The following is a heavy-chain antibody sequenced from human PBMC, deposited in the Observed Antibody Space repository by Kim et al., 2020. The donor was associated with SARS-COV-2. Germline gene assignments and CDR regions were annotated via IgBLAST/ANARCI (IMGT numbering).Heavy chain of an antibody. Sequence: NPTLKSRVTISVDTSKNQFSLKLSSVTAADTAVYYCARGGRDTAMVVDYWGQGTLVTVSS. J-gene: IGHJ4*02. CDR3: ARGGRDTAMVVDY. V-gene: IGHV4-59*09. D-gene: IGHD5-18*01.